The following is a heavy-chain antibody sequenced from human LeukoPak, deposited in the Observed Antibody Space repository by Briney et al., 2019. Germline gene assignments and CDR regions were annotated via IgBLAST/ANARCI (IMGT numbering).Heavy chain of an antibody. CDR1: GGSFSGYY. J-gene: IGHJ6*03. V-gene: IGHV4-34*01. Sequence: SETLSLTCAVYGGSFSGYYWSWIRQPPGKGLEWIGEINHSGSTNYNPSLKSRVTISVDTSKNQFSLKLSSVTAADTAVYYCARGLGEEAPAAPVYYMDVWGKGTTVTVSS. CDR2: INHSGST. CDR3: ARGLGEEAPAAPVYYMDV. D-gene: IGHD2-2*01.